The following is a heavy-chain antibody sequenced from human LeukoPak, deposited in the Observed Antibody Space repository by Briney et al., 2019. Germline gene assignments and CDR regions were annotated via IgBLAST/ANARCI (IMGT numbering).Heavy chain of an antibody. Sequence: SGTLSLTCAVSGGSISSSNWWSWVRQPPGKGLEWIGEIYHSGSTNYNPSLKSRVTISVDKSKNQFSLKLSSVTAADTAVYYCAREQLTYYYYGMDVWGQGTTVTVSS. V-gene: IGHV4-4*02. CDR3: AREQLTYYYYGMDV. J-gene: IGHJ6*02. CDR1: GGSISSSNW. D-gene: IGHD5-18*01. CDR2: IYHSGST.